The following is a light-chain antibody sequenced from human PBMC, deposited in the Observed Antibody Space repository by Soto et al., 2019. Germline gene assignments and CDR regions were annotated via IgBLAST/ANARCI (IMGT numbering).Light chain of an antibody. V-gene: IGKV3-15*01. J-gene: IGKJ4*01. CDR2: GAS. CDR1: QSVSSN. Sequence: EIVMTQSPGTLSVSPGERATLACRASQSVSSNLAWYQQKPAQVPRLLIYGASTRATGIPVRFSGSGSGTDFTLTISSLQSEDFAVYYCQQYNNWPLTFGGGSKVEIK. CDR3: QQYNNWPLT.